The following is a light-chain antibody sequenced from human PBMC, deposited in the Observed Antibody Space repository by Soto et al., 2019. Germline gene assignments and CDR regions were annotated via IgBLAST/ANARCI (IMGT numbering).Light chain of an antibody. CDR1: QSVSSS. Sequence: EIMMTQSPATLSVSPGERATLSCRASQSVSSSLAWYQQKPGQAPRLLIYGASTRATGIPARFSGSGSGTDFTLTISSLEPDDFGVYYCQQRSNLITFGQGTRLEIK. J-gene: IGKJ5*01. V-gene: IGKV3-15*01. CDR2: GAS. CDR3: QQRSNLIT.